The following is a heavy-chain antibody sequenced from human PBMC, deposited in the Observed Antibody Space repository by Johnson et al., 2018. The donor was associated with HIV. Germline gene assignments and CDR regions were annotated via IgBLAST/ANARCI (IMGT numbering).Heavy chain of an antibody. CDR3: ASSQGSGEGAFDI. J-gene: IGHJ3*02. CDR2: ISYDGSNK. CDR1: GFTFSSYG. D-gene: IGHD2-21*01. V-gene: IGHV3-30*19. Sequence: QVQLVESGGGVVQPGRSLRLSCAGSGFTFSSYGMHWVRQAPGKGLEWVAVISYDGSNKYYADSVKGRFTISRDNSKNTLYLQMNSLRVEDTAVYYCASSQGSGEGAFDIWGQGTMVTVSS.